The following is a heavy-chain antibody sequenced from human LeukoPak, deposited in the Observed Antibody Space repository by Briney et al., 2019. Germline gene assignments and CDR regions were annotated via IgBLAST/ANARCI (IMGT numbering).Heavy chain of an antibody. J-gene: IGHJ6*03. CDR2: IYTSGST. CDR3: ARHGYDAPNCYYYMDV. D-gene: IGHD5-12*01. Sequence: SETLSLTCTVSGGSISSYYWSWIRQPPGKGLEWIGYIYTSGSTNYNPSLKSRVTISVDTSKNQFSLKLSSVTAADTAVYYCARHGYDAPNCYYYMDVWGKGTTVTVSS. CDR1: GGSISSYY. V-gene: IGHV4-4*09.